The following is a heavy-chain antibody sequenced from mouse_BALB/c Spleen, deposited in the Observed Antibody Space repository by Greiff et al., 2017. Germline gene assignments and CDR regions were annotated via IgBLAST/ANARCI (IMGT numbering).Heavy chain of an antibody. J-gene: IGHJ4*01. V-gene: IGHV2-2*02. CDR3: ATYYYYAMDY. D-gene: IGHD2-10*01. CDR1: GFSLTSYG. CDR2: IWSGGST. Sequence: QVQLKQSGPGLVQPSQSLSITCTVSGFSLTSYGVHWVRQSPGKGLEWLGVIWSGGSTDYNAAFISRLSISKDNSKSQVFFKMNSLQANDTAIYYCATYYYYAMDYWGQGTSVTVSS.